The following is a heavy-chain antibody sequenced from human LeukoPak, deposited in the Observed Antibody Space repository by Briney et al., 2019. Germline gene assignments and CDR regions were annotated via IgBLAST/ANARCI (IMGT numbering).Heavy chain of an antibody. CDR1: GFTFSSYE. V-gene: IGHV3-48*03. D-gene: IGHD3-22*01. CDR3: ARGKAYYYDSSATICDY. J-gene: IGHJ4*02. CDR2: ISSSGSTI. Sequence: QPGGSLRLSCAASGFTFSSYEMNWVRQAPGKGLEWGSYISSSGSTIYYADSVKGRFTISRDNAKNSLYLQMNSLRAEDTAVYYCARGKAYYYDSSATICDYWGQGTLVTVS.